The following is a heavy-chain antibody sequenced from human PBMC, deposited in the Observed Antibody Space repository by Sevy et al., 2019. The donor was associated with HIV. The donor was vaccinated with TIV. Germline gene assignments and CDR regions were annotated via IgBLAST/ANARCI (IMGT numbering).Heavy chain of an antibody. D-gene: IGHD2-15*01. Sequence: GGSLRLSCAVSGFTFDDYATHWVRQAPGKGLEWVSGISWNSGEIDYADSVKGRFTISRDNAKNSLYLQMSSLRSEDTALYYCAKGKVAPVVRAEYFFHWGLGTLVTVSS. J-gene: IGHJ1*01. CDR1: GFTFDDYA. CDR2: ISWNSGEI. CDR3: AKGKVAPVVRAEYFFH. V-gene: IGHV3-9*01.